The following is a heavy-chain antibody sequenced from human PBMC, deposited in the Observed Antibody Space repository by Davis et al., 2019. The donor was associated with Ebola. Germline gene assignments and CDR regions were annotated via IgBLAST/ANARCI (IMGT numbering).Heavy chain of an antibody. Sequence: ASVTVSRKASGYTFTNYYMHWVRQPPGQGLEWMGIINPSGGSTSYAQKFQGRVTMTRDTSTSTVYMELSSLRSEDTAVYYCATTPYSSLPKRDYWGQGTLVTVSS. D-gene: IGHD6-13*01. CDR3: ATTPYSSLPKRDY. CDR2: INPSGGST. V-gene: IGHV1-46*03. J-gene: IGHJ4*02. CDR1: GYTFTNYY.